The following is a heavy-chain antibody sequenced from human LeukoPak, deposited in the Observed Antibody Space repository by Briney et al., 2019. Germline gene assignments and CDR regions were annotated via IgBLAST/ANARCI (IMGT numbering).Heavy chain of an antibody. CDR1: GYTFTGYY. V-gene: IGHV1-2*02. D-gene: IGHD3-22*01. J-gene: IGHJ5*02. Sequence: GASVKVSCKASGYTFTGYYMHWVRQAPGQGLEWMGWINPNSGGTNYAQKFQGRVTMTRDTSISTAYMELSRLRSDDTAVYYCARVARITMIVVVAGNWFDPWGQGTLVTVSS. CDR3: ARVARITMIVVVAGNWFDP. CDR2: INPNSGGT.